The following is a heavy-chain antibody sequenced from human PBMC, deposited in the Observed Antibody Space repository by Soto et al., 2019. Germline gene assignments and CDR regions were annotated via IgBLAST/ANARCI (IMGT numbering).Heavy chain of an antibody. Sequence: EVQLLESGGALVQPGGSLRLSCAASGFTFSNYAISWVRQAPGKGLEWVSAISGSGGTYYADSIKGRFTISRDNSKNTLYLQMNSLRAEDTAVYYCAKGRLRAFGPDAFDIWGQGTMVTVSS. D-gene: IGHD3-10*01. CDR3: AKGRLRAFGPDAFDI. CDR1: GFTFSNYA. V-gene: IGHV3-23*01. CDR2: ISGSGGT. J-gene: IGHJ3*02.